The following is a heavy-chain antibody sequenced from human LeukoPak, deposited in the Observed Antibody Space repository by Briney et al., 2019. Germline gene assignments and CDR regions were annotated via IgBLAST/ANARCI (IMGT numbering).Heavy chain of an antibody. Sequence: PGGSLRLSCAASGFTFSNYAMSWVRQAPGKGLEWISAITGGGGDTYYADSVKGRFTISRDNAKNSLYLQMNSLRAEDTAVYYCARNPDYIWGSYRQSPYYFDYWGQGTLVTVSS. CDR3: ARNPDYIWGSYRQSPYYFDY. CDR1: GFTFSNYA. J-gene: IGHJ4*02. CDR2: ITGGGGDT. D-gene: IGHD3-16*02. V-gene: IGHV3-23*01.